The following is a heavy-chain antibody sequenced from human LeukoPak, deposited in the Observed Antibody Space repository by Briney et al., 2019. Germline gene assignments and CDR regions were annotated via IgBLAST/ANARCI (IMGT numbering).Heavy chain of an antibody. Sequence: GGSLRLSCAASGFYFNIYGMHWVRQAPGKGPEWVTYISKDGAEKYYADSMKGRFTISRDNPMNTVYLQMNSLRPEDTAVYYCAKNDISGYFADFWGQGTLVTVSS. CDR3: AKNDISGYFADF. V-gene: IGHV3-30*18. D-gene: IGHD3-22*01. J-gene: IGHJ4*02. CDR1: GFYFNIYG. CDR2: ISKDGAEK.